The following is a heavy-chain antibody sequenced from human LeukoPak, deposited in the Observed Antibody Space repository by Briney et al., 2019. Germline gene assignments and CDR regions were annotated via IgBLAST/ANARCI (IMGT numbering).Heavy chain of an antibody. Sequence: GGSLRLTCAASGFTFSTYWMSWVRQAPGKGLEWVADIQRHESEKYYVASVKGRFTISRDNSKNTLYLQMNSLRAEDTAVYYCARRAGAYSHPYDYWGQGTLVTVSS. CDR2: IQRHESEK. D-gene: IGHD4/OR15-4a*01. V-gene: IGHV3-7*03. CDR1: GFTFSTYW. CDR3: ARRAGAYSHPYDY. J-gene: IGHJ4*02.